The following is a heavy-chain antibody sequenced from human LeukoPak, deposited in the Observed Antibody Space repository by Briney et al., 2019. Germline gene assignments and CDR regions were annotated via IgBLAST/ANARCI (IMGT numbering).Heavy chain of an antibody. CDR2: ISSSSSYI. Sequence: GGSLRLSCAASGFTFSSYSMNWVRQAPGKGLEWVSSISSSSSYIYYADSVKGRFTISRDNAKNSLYLQMNSLRAEDTAVYYCARDPKLERRRGPLTDIDYWGQGTLVTVSS. V-gene: IGHV3-21*01. D-gene: IGHD1-1*01. CDR1: GFTFSSYS. J-gene: IGHJ4*02. CDR3: ARDPKLERRRGPLTDIDY.